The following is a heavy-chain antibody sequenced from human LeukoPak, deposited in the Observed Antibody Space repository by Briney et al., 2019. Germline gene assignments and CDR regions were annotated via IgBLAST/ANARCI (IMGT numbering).Heavy chain of an antibody. J-gene: IGHJ4*02. D-gene: IGHD2-2*01. V-gene: IGHV4-39*01. Sequence: SETLSLTCTVSGGSISSSSYYWGWIRQPPGKGLEWIGSIYYSGSTYYNPSLKSRVTISVDTSTNQFSLKLSSVTAADTAVYYCARRHHCSSTSCYVNFDYWGQGTLVTVSS. CDR2: IYYSGST. CDR1: GGSISSSSYY. CDR3: ARRHHCSSTSCYVNFDY.